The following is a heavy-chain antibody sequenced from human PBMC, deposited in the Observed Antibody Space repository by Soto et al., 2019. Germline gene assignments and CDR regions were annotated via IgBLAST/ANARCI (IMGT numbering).Heavy chain of an antibody. CDR3: ARHRGYGMDV. D-gene: IGHD3-10*01. J-gene: IGHJ6*01. CDR1: GGSISSYY. Sequence: PSETLSLTCTVSGGSISSYYWSWIRQPPGKGLEWIGYIYYRGSTNYNPSLKSRLTISVDTSKNQFSLKLSSVTAADTAVYYCARHRGYGMDVWGQGTTVNDSS. CDR2: IYYRGST. V-gene: IGHV4-59*08.